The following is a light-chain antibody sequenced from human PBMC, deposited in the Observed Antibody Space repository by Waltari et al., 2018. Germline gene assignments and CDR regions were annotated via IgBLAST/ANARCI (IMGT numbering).Light chain of an antibody. J-gene: IGKJ2*01. V-gene: IGKV3-15*01. CDR1: QSVGST. Sequence: EIEMTQSPATLSVSPGERATLSCRASQSVGSTLAWYQQKPGQAPRLLIYDAYTRATGIPARFTGSGSGTEFTLTISSLQAEDVAVYHCHQYFAPPYTFGRGTKLEIK. CDR2: DAY. CDR3: HQYFAPPYT.